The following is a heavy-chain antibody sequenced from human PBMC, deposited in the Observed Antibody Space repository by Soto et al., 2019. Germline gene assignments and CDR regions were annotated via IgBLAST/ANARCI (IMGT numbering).Heavy chain of an antibody. J-gene: IGHJ4*02. V-gene: IGHV4-59*01. CDR3: AREGSVGWYYYDY. Sequence: KPSETLSLTCTVSGASISSYYWSWIRQPPGKGLEWIGYVYYSGSPDYNASLKSRVTISLDTSKNQVSLKLSSVTAADTAVYYCAREGSVGWYYYDYWGQGALVTVSS. CDR2: VYYSGSP. CDR1: GASISSYY. D-gene: IGHD6-19*01.